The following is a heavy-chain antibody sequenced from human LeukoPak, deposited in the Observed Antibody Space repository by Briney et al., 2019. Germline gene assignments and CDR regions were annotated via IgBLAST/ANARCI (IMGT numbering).Heavy chain of an antibody. CDR2: ITSRPYGGTT. CDR3: TRLVHSSSWPIPIDY. V-gene: IGHV3-49*04. D-gene: IGHD6-13*01. J-gene: IGHJ4*02. CDR1: GFTFADYA. Sequence: GGSLRLSCTASGFTFADYAMSWVRQAPGKGLEWVGFITSRPYGGTTEHAASVKGRFTISRDDSKSIAYLQMNSLKSEDTAVYYCTRLVHSSSWPIPIDYWGQGSLVTVSS.